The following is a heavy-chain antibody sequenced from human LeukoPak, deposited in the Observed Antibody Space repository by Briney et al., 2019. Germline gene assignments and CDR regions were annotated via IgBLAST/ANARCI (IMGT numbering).Heavy chain of an antibody. Sequence: GGSLRLSCAASGFTFSDYYMSWIRQAPGKGLEWVSYISSSGSTIYYADSVKGRFTISRDNAKNSLYLQMNSLRAEDTAVCYCARDRSGYYPDYFDYWGQGTLVTVSS. D-gene: IGHD3-22*01. CDR3: ARDRSGYYPDYFDY. CDR2: ISSSGSTI. J-gene: IGHJ4*02. V-gene: IGHV3-11*04. CDR1: GFTFSDYY.